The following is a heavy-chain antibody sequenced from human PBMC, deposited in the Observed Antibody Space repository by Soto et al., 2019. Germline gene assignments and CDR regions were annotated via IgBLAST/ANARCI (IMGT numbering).Heavy chain of an antibody. CDR3: ARVIPGAEAWFDP. CDR1: GNTFTNFG. J-gene: IGHJ5*02. D-gene: IGHD2-2*01. CDR2: ISAYTDDP. Sequence: WASVKVSCKASGNTFTNFGVTWVRQAPGQGLEWMGWISAYTDDPNYAQKFQGRVTMTIDTSTSTDYLDLRSLTSDDTAVYYCARVIPGAEAWFDPWGQGTLVTVSS. V-gene: IGHV1-18*01.